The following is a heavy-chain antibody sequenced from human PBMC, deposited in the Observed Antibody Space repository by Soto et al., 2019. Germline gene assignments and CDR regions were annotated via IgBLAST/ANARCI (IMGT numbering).Heavy chain of an antibody. CDR1: GGSISSYY. D-gene: IGHD6-6*01. J-gene: IGHJ5*02. V-gene: IGHV4-59*01. Sequence: QVQLQESGPGLVKPSETLSLTCTVSGGSISSYYWSWIRQPPGKGLEWIGYIYYSGSTNYNPSLKSRVTISVDTSKNQFSLKLSSVTAADTAVYYCARDRQQNWFDPWGQGTLVTASS. CDR2: IYYSGST. CDR3: ARDRQQNWFDP.